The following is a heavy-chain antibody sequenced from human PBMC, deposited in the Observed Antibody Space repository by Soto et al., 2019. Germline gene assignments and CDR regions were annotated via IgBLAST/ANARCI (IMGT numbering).Heavy chain of an antibody. CDR2: ISTYNGNT. J-gene: IGHJ6*02. CDR3: ARGQVVCDSNCYHYYGMDV. Sequence: ASVKVSCKASGYTFINYGISWVRRAPGQGLEWMGWISTYNGNTYYGQKFQGRVTMTTDTSTTTAYMELRSLKSDDTAVYYCARGQVVCDSNCYHYYGMDVWGQGTTVTVS. D-gene: IGHD6-13*01. V-gene: IGHV1-18*01. CDR1: GYTFINYG.